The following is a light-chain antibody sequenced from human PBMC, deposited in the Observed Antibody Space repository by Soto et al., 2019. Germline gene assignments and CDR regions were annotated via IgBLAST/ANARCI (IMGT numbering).Light chain of an antibody. V-gene: IGLV1-51*01. Sequence: QSVLTQPPSVSAAPGQKVTISCSGSSSNIGNNYVSWYQQLPGTAPKLLIYDNNKRPSGIPDRFSGSKSGTSATLGITGLQTGDEADYYCGTWDSSLSAWGFGGGTSLTVL. CDR2: DNN. J-gene: IGLJ3*02. CDR3: GTWDSSLSAWG. CDR1: SSNIGNNY.